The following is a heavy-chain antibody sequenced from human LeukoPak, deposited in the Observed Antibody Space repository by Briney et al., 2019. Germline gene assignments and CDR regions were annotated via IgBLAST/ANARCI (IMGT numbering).Heavy chain of an antibody. V-gene: IGHV3-21*01. Sequence: GGSLRLSCAASGFTFSSYSMNWVRQAPGKGLEWVSSISSSSSYIYYADSVKGRFTISRDNAKDSLYLQMNSLRAEDTAVYYCARDLSSAALDYWGQGTLVTVSS. CDR1: GFTFSSYS. D-gene: IGHD6-13*01. J-gene: IGHJ4*02. CDR3: ARDLSSAALDY. CDR2: ISSSSSYI.